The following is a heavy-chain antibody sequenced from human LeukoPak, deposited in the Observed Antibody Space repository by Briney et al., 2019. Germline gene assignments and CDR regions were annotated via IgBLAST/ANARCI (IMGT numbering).Heavy chain of an antibody. CDR1: GGPLSGHY. J-gene: IGHJ3*01. CDR3: ARLLDNDISGDPDTFDV. V-gene: IGHV4-59*11. D-gene: IGHD3-22*01. CDR2: VSYTGGT. Sequence: PSETLSLTCTVSGGPLSGHYWSWIRHPPGKTLEWIGYVSYTGGTKYNPSLQSRVTISIDASKSQVSLKRTSVTSEETAVYSCARLLDNDISGDPDTFDVWGQGTTVIVSS.